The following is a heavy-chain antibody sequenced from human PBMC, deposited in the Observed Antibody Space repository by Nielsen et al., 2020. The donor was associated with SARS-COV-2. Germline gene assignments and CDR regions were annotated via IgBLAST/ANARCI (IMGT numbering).Heavy chain of an antibody. CDR3: ARPGRDGWNFFDL. Sequence: SETLSLTCTVSGGSISSSSYYWGWVRQPPGKGLQFIGSIYYSGGTYYNPSLNSRVTISLDTSKNQFSLTLTSMTDADNALYYCARPGRDGWNFFDLWGRGILVTVSS. V-gene: IGHV4-39*01. D-gene: IGHD5-24*01. CDR1: GGSISSSSYY. J-gene: IGHJ4*02. CDR2: IYYSGGT.